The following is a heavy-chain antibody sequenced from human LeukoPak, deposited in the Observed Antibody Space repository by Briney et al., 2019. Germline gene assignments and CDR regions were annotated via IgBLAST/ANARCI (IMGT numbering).Heavy chain of an antibody. CDR2: INWNGGST. J-gene: IGHJ4*02. Sequence: PGGSLRLSXAASGFTFDDYGMSWVCQAPGKGREWVSGINWNGGSTGYADSVKGRFTISRDNAKNSLYLQMNSLRAEDTALYSCARDRYSSSSFDYWGQGTLVTVSS. CDR1: GFTFDDYG. CDR3: ARDRYSSSSFDY. V-gene: IGHV3-20*04. D-gene: IGHD6-6*01.